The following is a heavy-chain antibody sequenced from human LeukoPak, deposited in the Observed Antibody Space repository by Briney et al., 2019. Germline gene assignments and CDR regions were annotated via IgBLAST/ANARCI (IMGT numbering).Heavy chain of an antibody. CDR3: AKGGYSYGLGFDY. J-gene: IGHJ4*02. D-gene: IGHD5-18*01. V-gene: IGHV3-30*02. CDR1: GFTFSSYG. CDR2: IRYDGSNK. Sequence: GGSLRLSCAASGFTFSSYGMHWVRQAPGKGLEWVAFIRYDGSNKYYADSVKGRFTISRDNSKNTLYLQMNSLRAEDTAVYYCAKGGYSYGLGFDYWSQGTLVTVSS.